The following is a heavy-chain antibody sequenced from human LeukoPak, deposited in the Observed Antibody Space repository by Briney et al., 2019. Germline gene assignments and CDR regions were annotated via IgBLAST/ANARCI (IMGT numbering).Heavy chain of an antibody. CDR1: GYTFTSYD. J-gene: IGHJ3*02. V-gene: IGHV7-4-1*02. CDR3: ARVNYDFWSGYYRDAFDI. CDR2: MNTNTGNP. D-gene: IGHD3-3*01. Sequence: ASVKVSCKASGYTFTSYDINWVRQATGQGLEWMGWMNTNTGNPTYAQGFTGRFVFSLDTSVSTAYLQISSLKAEDTAVYYCARVNYDFWSGYYRDAFDIWGQGTLVTVSS.